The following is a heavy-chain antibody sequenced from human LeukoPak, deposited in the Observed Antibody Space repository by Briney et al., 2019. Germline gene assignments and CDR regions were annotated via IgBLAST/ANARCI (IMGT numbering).Heavy chain of an antibody. V-gene: IGHV4-39*01. CDR2: IYYSGST. J-gene: IGHJ4*01. CDR1: GGSISSSSYY. D-gene: IGHD3-10*01. Sequence: SETLSLTCTVSGGSISSSSYYWGWIRQPPGKGLEWIGSIYYSGSTYCNPSLKSRVTISVDTSKNQFSLRLTSVTAADTAVYYCARSGIYQYSSAYDYWGQGTLVTVSS. CDR3: ARSGIYQYSSAYDY.